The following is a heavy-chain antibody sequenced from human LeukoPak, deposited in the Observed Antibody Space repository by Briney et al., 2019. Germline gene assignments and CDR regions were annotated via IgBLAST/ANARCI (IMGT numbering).Heavy chain of an antibody. CDR1: GGSISSITSLTYY. CDR2: IYYSGST. J-gene: IGHJ5*02. V-gene: IGHV4-30-4*08. Sequence: PSETLSLTCIVSGGSISSITSLTYYWNWIRQSPGTGLEWIGYIYYSGSTYYNPSLKSRVTLSVDTSKNQFSLNLSSVTAADTAVYYCARATYQVVSRWFDPWGQGTLVTVSS. CDR3: ARATYQVVSRWFDP. D-gene: IGHD2-2*01.